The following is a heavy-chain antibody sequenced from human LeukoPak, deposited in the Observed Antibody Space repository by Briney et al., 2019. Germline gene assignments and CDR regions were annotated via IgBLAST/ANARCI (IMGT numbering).Heavy chain of an antibody. D-gene: IGHD3-10*01. CDR3: ARGPYYYGSGSNHFDY. Sequence: SETLSLTCAVYGGSFSGYYWSWIRQPPGKGLEWIGEINHSGSTNYNPSLKSRVTISVDTSKNRFSLKLSSVTAADTAVYYCARGPYYYGSGSNHFDYWGQGTLVTVSS. CDR1: GGSFSGYY. V-gene: IGHV4-34*01. CDR2: INHSGST. J-gene: IGHJ4*02.